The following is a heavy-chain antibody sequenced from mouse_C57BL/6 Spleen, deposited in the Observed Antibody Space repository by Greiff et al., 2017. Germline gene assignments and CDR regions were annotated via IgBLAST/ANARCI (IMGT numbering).Heavy chain of an antibody. Sequence: VQLHQSGAEFVKPGASVKMSCKASGYTFTSYWITWVKQRPGQGLEWIGDIYPGSGSTNYNGKFKSKSTLTVDTSSSTAYMQLSSLTSEDAAVYYCARLHGFDYWGQGTLVTVSA. CDR1: GYTFTSYW. CDR3: ARLHGFDY. CDR2: IYPGSGST. V-gene: IGHV1-55*01. J-gene: IGHJ3*01.